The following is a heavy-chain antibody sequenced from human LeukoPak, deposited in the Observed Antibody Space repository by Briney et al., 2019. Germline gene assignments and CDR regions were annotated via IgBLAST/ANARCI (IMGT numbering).Heavy chain of an antibody. CDR3: ARDRPYDSSGSPALHFDY. Sequence: PGGSLRLSCAASGFTFSSYAMHWVRQAPGKGLEWVAVISYDGSNKYYADSVKGRFTISRDNSKNTLYLQMNSLRAEDTAVYYCARDRPYDSSGSPALHFDYWGQGTLVTVSS. CDR1: GFTFSSYA. J-gene: IGHJ4*02. V-gene: IGHV3-30*04. D-gene: IGHD3-22*01. CDR2: ISYDGSNK.